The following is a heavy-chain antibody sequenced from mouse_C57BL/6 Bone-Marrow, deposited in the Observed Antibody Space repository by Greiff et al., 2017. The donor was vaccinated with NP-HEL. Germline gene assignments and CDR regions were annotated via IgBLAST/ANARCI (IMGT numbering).Heavy chain of an antibody. CDR1: GYTFTSYW. Sequence: VQLQQPGAELVRPGTSVKLSCKASGYTFTSYWMHWVKQRPGQGLEWIGVIDPSDSYTNYNQKFKGKATLTVDQSSSTAYMQLSSLTSEDSAVYYCEKGATQASYYFDYWGQGTTLTVAS. CDR2: IDPSDSYT. CDR3: EKGATQASYYFDY. D-gene: IGHD3-2*02. J-gene: IGHJ2*01. V-gene: IGHV1-59*01.